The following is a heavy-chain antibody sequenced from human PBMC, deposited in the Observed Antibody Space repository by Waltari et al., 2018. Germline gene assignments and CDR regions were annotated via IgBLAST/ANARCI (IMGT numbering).Heavy chain of an antibody. J-gene: IGHJ3*02. CDR3: ARDDNRQAFDI. CDR2: TYYRSKWYN. Sequence: QVQLVQSGAEVKKPGSSVKVSCKASGGTFSSYAISWVRQAPGQGLEWMGRTYYRSKWYNDYAVSVKSRITINPDTSKNQFSLQLNSVTAADTAVYYCARDDNRQAFDIWGQGIVVTVSS. V-gene: IGHV1-69*09. D-gene: IGHD1-20*01. CDR1: GGTFSSYA.